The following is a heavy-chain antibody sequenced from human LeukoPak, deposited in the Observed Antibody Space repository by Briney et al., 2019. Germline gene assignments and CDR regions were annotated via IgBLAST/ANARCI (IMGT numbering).Heavy chain of an antibody. Sequence: ASVKVSCKASGYTFTDYYMHWVRQAPGQGLEWLGWINPNSGDTYYAQKFQGRVTMTRDTSISTAYMELSRLRSDDTAVYYCARVRIGQQLDKYYYYAMDVWGQGTTVTVSS. CDR3: ARVRIGQQLDKYYYYAMDV. D-gene: IGHD6-13*01. J-gene: IGHJ6*02. CDR2: INPNSGDT. V-gene: IGHV1-2*02. CDR1: GYTFTDYY.